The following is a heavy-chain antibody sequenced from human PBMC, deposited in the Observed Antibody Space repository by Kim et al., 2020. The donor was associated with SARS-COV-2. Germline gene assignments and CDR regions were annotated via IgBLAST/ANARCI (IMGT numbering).Heavy chain of an antibody. CDR3: ARQGIAAAHIDY. D-gene: IGHD6-13*01. V-gene: IGHV5-51*01. Sequence: RYSPSLQGQVTISAEKSIRTAYLQWGSLKASDTAMYYCARQGIAAAHIDYWGQGTLVTVSS. J-gene: IGHJ4*02.